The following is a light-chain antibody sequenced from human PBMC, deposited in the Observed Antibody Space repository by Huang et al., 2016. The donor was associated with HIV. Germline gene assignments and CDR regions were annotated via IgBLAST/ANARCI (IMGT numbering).Light chain of an antibody. J-gene: IGKJ4*01. Sequence: EIVLTQSPGTLSVTPGEGVTLSCRSSQGIGSDLAWYQPKPGQATQLLIYGASHRATGVPPRFSGSGSGSEFTLTINSLQSEDFALYYCQQYNFWSPLTFGGGTKVEIK. CDR1: QGIGSD. CDR3: QQYNFWSPLT. V-gene: IGKV3-15*01. CDR2: GAS.